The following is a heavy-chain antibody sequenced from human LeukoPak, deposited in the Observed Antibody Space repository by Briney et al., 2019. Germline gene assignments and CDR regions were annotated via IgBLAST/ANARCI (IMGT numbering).Heavy chain of an antibody. CDR2: ISDDGSTK. J-gene: IGHJ4*02. CDR1: GITFSGFE. V-gene: IGHV3-48*03. Sequence: GRSLRLSCVGSGITFSGFELNWVRQAPGKGLDWVSYISDDGSTKTYGDSVEGRFTISRDNAKNTLSLQMNSLRLEDTGVYYCSRRFRDWGRGILVTVSS. CDR3: SRRFRD.